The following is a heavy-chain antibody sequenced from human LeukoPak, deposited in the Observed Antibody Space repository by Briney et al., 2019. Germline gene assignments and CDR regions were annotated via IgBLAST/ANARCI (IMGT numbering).Heavy chain of an antibody. CDR1: GFTFSSYS. D-gene: IGHD6-13*01. CDR2: ISSSSSAI. V-gene: IGHV3-48*04. J-gene: IGHJ3*02. Sequence: GGSLRLSCAASGFTFSSYSMNWVRQAPGKGLEWVSYISSSSSAIYYADSVKGRFTISRDNAKNSLYLQMNSLRAEDTAVYYCARTLSIAAADIDAFDIWGQGTMVTVSS. CDR3: ARTLSIAAADIDAFDI.